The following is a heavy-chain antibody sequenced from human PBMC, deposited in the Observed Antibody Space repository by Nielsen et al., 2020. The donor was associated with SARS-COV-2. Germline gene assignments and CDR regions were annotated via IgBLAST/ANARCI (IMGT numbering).Heavy chain of an antibody. CDR3: ARGQGDGYSGYDPNNWFDP. J-gene: IGHJ5*02. CDR2: IYYSGST. D-gene: IGHD5-12*01. CDR1: GGSISSGGYY. Sequence: SETLSLTCTVSGGSISSGGYYWSWIRQHPGKGLEWIGYIYYSGSTNYNPSLKSRVTMSVDTSKNQFSLKLSPVTAADTAVYYCARGQGDGYSGYDPNNWFDPWGQGTLVTVSS. V-gene: IGHV4-61*08.